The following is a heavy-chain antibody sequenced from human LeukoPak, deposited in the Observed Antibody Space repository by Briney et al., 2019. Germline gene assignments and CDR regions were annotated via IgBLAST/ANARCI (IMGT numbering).Heavy chain of an antibody. Sequence: PGGSLRLSCAASGFTFSSYAMHRVRQAPGKGLEWVAVISYDGSNKYYADSVKGRFTTSRDNSKNTLYLQMNSLRAEDTAVYYCARDSASLYYFDYWGQGTLVTVSS. V-gene: IGHV3-30-3*01. J-gene: IGHJ4*02. CDR3: ARDSASLYYFDY. CDR1: GFTFSSYA. CDR2: ISYDGSNK.